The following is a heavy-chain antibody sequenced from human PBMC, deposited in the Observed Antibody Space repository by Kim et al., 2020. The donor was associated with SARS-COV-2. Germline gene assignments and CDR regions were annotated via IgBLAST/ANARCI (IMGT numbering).Heavy chain of an antibody. Sequence: GGSLRLSCVASGFTFSVYGMTWVRQAPGKGLEWFAISSGGIGYTYYADSLNGRFTVSRDNSKNMLYLEMNSLRAEDTAVYFCANVLSWGQGTLVSVS. J-gene: IGHJ4*02. CDR1: GFTFSVYG. CDR2: SSGGIGYT. D-gene: IGHD2-8*02. V-gene: IGHV3-23*01. CDR3: ANVLS.